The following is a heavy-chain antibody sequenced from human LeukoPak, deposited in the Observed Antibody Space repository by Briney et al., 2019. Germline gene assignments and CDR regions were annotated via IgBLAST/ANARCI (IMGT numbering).Heavy chain of an antibody. D-gene: IGHD5-12*01. J-gene: IGHJ6*02. V-gene: IGHV1-3*01. CDR1: GYTFTSYA. Sequence: GASVKVSCKASGYTFTSYAMHWVRQAPGQRLEWMGWINAGNGNTKYSQKSQGRVTITRDTSASTAYMELSSLRSEDTAVYYCARVPGGYDYPGGMDVWGQGTTVTVSS. CDR3: ARVPGGYDYPGGMDV. CDR2: INAGNGNT.